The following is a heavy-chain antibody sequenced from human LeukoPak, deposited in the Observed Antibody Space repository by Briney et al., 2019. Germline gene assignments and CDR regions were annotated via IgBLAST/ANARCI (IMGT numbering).Heavy chain of an antibody. D-gene: IGHD2-15*01. Sequence: GGSLRLSCAASGFTFSSYGMRWVRQAPGKGLEWVTLISYDGSNKYYADSVKGRFTISRDNSKNTLYLQMNSLRAGDTAVYYCARDCTGGTCYDAFDIWGQGTMVTVSS. CDR1: GFTFSSYG. J-gene: IGHJ3*02. CDR2: ISYDGSNK. V-gene: IGHV3-30*03. CDR3: ARDCTGGTCYDAFDI.